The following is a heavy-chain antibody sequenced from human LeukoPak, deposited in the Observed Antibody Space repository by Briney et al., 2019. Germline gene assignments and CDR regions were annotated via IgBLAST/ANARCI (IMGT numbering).Heavy chain of an antibody. CDR3: AREGYYYALRRRNWFDP. V-gene: IGHV4-34*01. CDR2: ISPSGST. J-gene: IGHJ5*02. Sequence: PSETLSLTCGVYGGSFSGYYYTWIRQPPGKGLEWIGEISPSGSTNYNPSLKRRVTISVDTSKNQFSLKLNSVTAADTAVYYCAREGYYYALRRRNWFDPWGQGTLVTVSS. D-gene: IGHD3-10*01. CDR1: GGSFSGYY.